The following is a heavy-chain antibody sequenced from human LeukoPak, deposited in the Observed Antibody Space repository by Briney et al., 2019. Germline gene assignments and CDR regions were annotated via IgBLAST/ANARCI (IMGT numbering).Heavy chain of an antibody. D-gene: IGHD6-13*01. V-gene: IGHV3-7*01. J-gene: IGHJ4*02. CDR2: IKQDGSEK. Sequence: GGSLRLSCAASGFTFSSYWMSWVRQAPGKGLEWVANIKQDGSEKYYVDSVKGRFTISRDNAKNSLYLQMNSLRAEDTAVYYCARDLVSAASPVFDYWGQGTLVTVSS. CDR1: GFTFSSYW. CDR3: ARDLVSAASPVFDY.